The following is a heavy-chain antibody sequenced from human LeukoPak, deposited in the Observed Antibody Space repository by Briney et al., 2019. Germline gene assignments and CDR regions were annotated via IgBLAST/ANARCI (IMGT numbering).Heavy chain of an antibody. CDR1: GGSISSYY. Sequence: SETLSLTCTVSGGSISSYYWSWIRQPPGKGLEWIGYIYYSGSTNYNPSLKSRVTISVDTSKNQFSLKLSSVTAADTAVYYCARAKSGYSGYDWKNWFDPWGQGTLVTVSS. J-gene: IGHJ5*02. CDR3: ARAKSGYSGYDWKNWFDP. V-gene: IGHV4-59*01. CDR2: IYYSGST. D-gene: IGHD5-12*01.